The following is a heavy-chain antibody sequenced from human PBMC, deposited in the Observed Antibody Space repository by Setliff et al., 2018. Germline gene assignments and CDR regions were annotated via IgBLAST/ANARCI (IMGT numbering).Heavy chain of an antibody. D-gene: IGHD3-3*01. J-gene: IGHJ5*02. Sequence: PGGSLRLSCAVSGFTFSNHGMNWVRQAPGKGLEWVSYITSSGRSMDYADSVKGRFTISRDNAKNSLYLQMNSLRVEDTAVYYCARDVFDFRTGQAGPWGQGTLVTVSS. V-gene: IGHV3-48*03. CDR3: ARDVFDFRTGQAGP. CDR2: ITSSGRSM. CDR1: GFTFSNHG.